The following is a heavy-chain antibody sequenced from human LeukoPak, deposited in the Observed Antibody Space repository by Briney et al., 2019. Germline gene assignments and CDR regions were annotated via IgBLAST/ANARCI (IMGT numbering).Heavy chain of an antibody. J-gene: IGHJ5*02. D-gene: IGHD6-13*01. CDR1: GASISSSSYY. Sequence: PSESLSLTCTVSGASISSSSYYWGWIRQPPGKGLEWIGSIYYSGSTYNNPSLKSRVTISEDTSKSQFSLKLSSVTAADTAVYYCARRTAAGTRVDPWGQGTLVTVSS. V-gene: IGHV4-39*01. CDR2: IYYSGST. CDR3: ARRTAAGTRVDP.